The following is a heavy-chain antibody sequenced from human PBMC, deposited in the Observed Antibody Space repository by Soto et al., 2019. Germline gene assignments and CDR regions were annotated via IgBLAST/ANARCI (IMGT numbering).Heavy chain of an antibody. D-gene: IGHD6-6*01. CDR1: GGSISSYY. Sequence: PSETLSLTCTVSGGSISSYYWSWIRQPPGKGLEWIGYIYYSGSTNYNPSLKSRVTISVDTSKNQFSLKLSSVTAADTAVYYCARDMKAARTRVNYGMDVWGQGTTVTVSS. CDR2: IYYSGST. CDR3: ARDMKAARTRVNYGMDV. V-gene: IGHV4-59*01. J-gene: IGHJ6*02.